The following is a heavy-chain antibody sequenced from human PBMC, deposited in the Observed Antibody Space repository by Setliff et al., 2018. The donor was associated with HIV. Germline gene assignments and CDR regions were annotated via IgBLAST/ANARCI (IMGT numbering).Heavy chain of an antibody. D-gene: IGHD6-25*01. V-gene: IGHV6-1*01. Sequence: SQTLALTCAISGDSVSNKNAAWNWIRQSPSRGLEWLGRTHYRSKWYHDYAASLKGRMKISSDTSRNQLSLQLNSVTPADTAIYYCARVHEAQYGYRFDYWVQGILVTVSS. CDR3: ARVHEAQYGYRFDY. CDR1: GDSVSNKNAA. CDR2: THYRSKWYH. J-gene: IGHJ4*02.